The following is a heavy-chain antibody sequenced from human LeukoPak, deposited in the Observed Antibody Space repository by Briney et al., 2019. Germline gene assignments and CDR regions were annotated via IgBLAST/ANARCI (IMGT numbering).Heavy chain of an antibody. CDR2: INPNSGGT. CDR3: ARDGKGGYPFDF. J-gene: IGHJ4*02. CDR1: GYTFSAYN. V-gene: IGHV1-2*02. D-gene: IGHD5-12*01. Sequence: ASVKVSCKASGYTFSAYNMHWVRQAPGQGLEWMGWINPNSGGTNCAQRFQGRVTMTRDTSISTAFMELSSLRSDDTAVYYCARDGKGGYPFDFWGQGTLVTVSS.